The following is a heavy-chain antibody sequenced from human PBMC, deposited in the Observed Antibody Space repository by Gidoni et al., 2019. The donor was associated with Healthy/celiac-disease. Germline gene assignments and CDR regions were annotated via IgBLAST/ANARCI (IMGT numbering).Heavy chain of an antibody. CDR3: AKDGPYDSSGYDAFDI. CDR1: GFPFSSYG. Sequence: QVQLVESGGGVVQPGRSLRLSCAASGFPFSSYGMHWVRQAPGKGLEWVAVISYDGSNKYYADSVKGRFTISRDNSKNTLYLQMNSLRAEDTAVYYCAKDGPYDSSGYDAFDIWGQGTMVTVSS. D-gene: IGHD3-22*01. CDR2: ISYDGSNK. J-gene: IGHJ3*02. V-gene: IGHV3-30*18.